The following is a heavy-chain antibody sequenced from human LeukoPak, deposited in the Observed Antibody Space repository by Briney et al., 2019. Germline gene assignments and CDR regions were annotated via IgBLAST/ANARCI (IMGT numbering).Heavy chain of an antibody. D-gene: IGHD3-22*01. Sequence: SETLSLTCTVSGGSISSFYWSWIRQPPGKGLEWIGYIYYTGSTNYNSSLKSRVTISVDTSKNQFSLNLSSVTAADTAVYYCARETIDITVTVVVRMGDAFDIWGQGTMITVSS. CDR2: IYYTGST. CDR1: GGSISSFY. CDR3: ARETIDITVTVVVRMGDAFDI. J-gene: IGHJ3*02. V-gene: IGHV4-59*12.